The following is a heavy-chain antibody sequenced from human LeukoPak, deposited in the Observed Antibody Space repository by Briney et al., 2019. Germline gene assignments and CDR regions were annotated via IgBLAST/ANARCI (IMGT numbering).Heavy chain of an antibody. V-gene: IGHV3-21*01. D-gene: IGHD3-22*01. CDR3: ARVQYYYDSSGYPPDY. Sequence: PGGSLRLSCAASGFTFSSYSMNWVRQAPGKGLEWVSSISSSSSYIYYADSVKGRFTISRDNAKNSLYLQMNSLRAEDTAVYYCARVQYYYDSSGYPPDYWGQGTLVTVSS. CDR1: GFTFSSYS. J-gene: IGHJ4*02. CDR2: ISSSSSYI.